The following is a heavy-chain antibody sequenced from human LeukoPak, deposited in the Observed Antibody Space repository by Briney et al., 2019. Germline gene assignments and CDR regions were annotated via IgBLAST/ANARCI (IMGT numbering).Heavy chain of an antibody. CDR2: IYTSGST. CDR1: GGSISSGSYY. Sequence: SETLSLTCTVSGGSISSGSYYWSWIRQPAGKGLEWIGRIYTSGSTNYNPSLKSRVTMSVDTSKNQFSLKLSSVTAADTAVYYCARARWEPFFDYWGQGTLVTVSS. J-gene: IGHJ4*02. V-gene: IGHV4-61*02. CDR3: ARARWEPFFDY. D-gene: IGHD1-26*01.